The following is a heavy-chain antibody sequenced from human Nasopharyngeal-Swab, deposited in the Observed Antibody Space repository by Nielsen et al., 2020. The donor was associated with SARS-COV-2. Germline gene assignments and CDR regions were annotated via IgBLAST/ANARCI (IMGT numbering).Heavy chain of an antibody. CDR2: ISWNSGSI. CDR1: GFTFDDYA. Sequence: GRSLRLSCAASGFTFDDYAMHWVRPAPGKGLEWVSGISWNSGSIGYADSVKGRFTISRDNAKNSLYLQMNSLRAEDTALYYCAKAYSSGWSVVWFDPWGQGTLVTVSS. J-gene: IGHJ5*02. D-gene: IGHD6-19*01. V-gene: IGHV3-9*01. CDR3: AKAYSSGWSVVWFDP.